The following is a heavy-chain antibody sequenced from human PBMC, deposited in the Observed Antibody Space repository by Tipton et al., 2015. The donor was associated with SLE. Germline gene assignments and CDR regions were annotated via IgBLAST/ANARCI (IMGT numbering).Heavy chain of an antibody. D-gene: IGHD3-16*01. J-gene: IGHJ6*02. Sequence: TLSLTCTVSGGSISSGSYYWSWIRQPAGKGLEWIGEINHSGSTNYNPSLKSRVTISVDTSKNQFSLKLSSVTAADTAVYYCARLWGSYSGMDVWGQGTTVTVSS. CDR1: GGSISSGSYY. V-gene: IGHV4-61*09. CDR2: INHSGST. CDR3: ARLWGSYSGMDV.